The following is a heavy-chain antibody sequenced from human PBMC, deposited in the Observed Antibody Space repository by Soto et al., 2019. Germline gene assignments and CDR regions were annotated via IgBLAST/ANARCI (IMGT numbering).Heavy chain of an antibody. CDR2: INPYNGNT. Sequence: ASVKVSCKASGYTFTSYGISWVRQAPGQGLEWMAWINPYNGNTKYAEKFLGRVTVTTDTSTATAYMEVRSLTSDDTAVFYCARVGVGLAAPRVWPYWGQGTPVTVSS. D-gene: IGHD6-13*01. J-gene: IGHJ4*02. CDR1: GYTFTSYG. CDR3: ARVGVGLAAPRVWPY. V-gene: IGHV1-18*01.